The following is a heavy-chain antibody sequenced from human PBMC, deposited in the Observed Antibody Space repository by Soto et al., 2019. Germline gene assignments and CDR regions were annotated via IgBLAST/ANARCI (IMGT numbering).Heavy chain of an antibody. CDR3: ARELSDRGYYYYYGMDV. J-gene: IGHJ6*02. CDR2: INPSGGST. Sequence: ASVKVSCKASGYTFTSYYMHWVRQAPGQGLEWMGIINPSGGSTTYAQKFQGRVTMTRNTSISTAYMELSSLRSEDTAVYYCARELSDRGYYYYYGMDVWGQGTTVTVSS. V-gene: IGHV1-46*01. D-gene: IGHD3-10*01. CDR1: GYTFTSYY.